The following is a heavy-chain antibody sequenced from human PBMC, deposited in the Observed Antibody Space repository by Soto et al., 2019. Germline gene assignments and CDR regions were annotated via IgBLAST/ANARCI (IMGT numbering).Heavy chain of an antibody. D-gene: IGHD3-10*01. CDR3: ARDRVFRGPGYFDY. J-gene: IGHJ4*02. Sequence: ASVKVSCKASGYTFTSYGISWVRQAPGQGLEWMGWISAYNGSTNYAQKLQGRVTMTTDTSTSTAYLELRSLISDDTAVYYCARDRVFRGPGYFDYWGQGTLVTVSS. CDR1: GYTFTSYG. V-gene: IGHV1-18*04. CDR2: ISAYNGST.